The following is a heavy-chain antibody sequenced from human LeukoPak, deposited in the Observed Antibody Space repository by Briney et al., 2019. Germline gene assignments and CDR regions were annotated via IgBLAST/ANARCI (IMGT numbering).Heavy chain of an antibody. CDR2: IHRDGNNI. CDR3: ARGLRDRYGMDV. Sequence: GGSLRLSCAASGFTFDTYWMHWVRQAPGKGLVWVSRIHRDGNNINYADLVQGRFTVSRDNAKNTLYLQMHSLRVEDTAMYYCARGLRDRYGMDVWGQGTTVTVSS. V-gene: IGHV3-74*01. CDR1: GFTFDTYW. J-gene: IGHJ6*02.